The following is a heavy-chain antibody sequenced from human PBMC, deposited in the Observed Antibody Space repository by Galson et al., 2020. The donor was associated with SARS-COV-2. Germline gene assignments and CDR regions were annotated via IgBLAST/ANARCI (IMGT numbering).Heavy chain of an antibody. CDR3: ARPPLSGYSSGFGV. Sequence: KIGESLKISCKGSGYTFTSYWISWVRQMPGKGLEWMGRIDPSDSYTNYSPSFQGHVTISTVKSISTAYLQWSSLKASDTAMYYCARPPLSGYSSGFGVWGQGTTVTVSS. J-gene: IGHJ6*02. CDR1: GYTFTSYW. D-gene: IGHD6-19*01. CDR2: IDPSDSYT. V-gene: IGHV5-10-1*01.